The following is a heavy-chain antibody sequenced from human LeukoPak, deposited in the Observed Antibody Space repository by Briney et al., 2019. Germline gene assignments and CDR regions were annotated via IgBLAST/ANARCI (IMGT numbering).Heavy chain of an antibody. D-gene: IGHD5-18*01. CDR2: ISGRKGNT. J-gene: IGHJ6*03. CDR3: ARRGSGYSYGSGFSYYYMDV. Sequence: ASAKVSCKASGYTFSTFGITWVRQAPGQGLEWMGWISGRKGNTNYAQNLQDRVTMTTDTSTTTTYMELRGLRSDDTAVYYCARRGSGYSYGSGFSYYYMDVWGEGTTVTVS. V-gene: IGHV1-18*01. CDR1: GYTFSTFG.